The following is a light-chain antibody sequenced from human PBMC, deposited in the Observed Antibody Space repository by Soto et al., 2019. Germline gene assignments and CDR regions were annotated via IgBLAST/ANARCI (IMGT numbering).Light chain of an antibody. CDR1: QSISSW. J-gene: IGKJ1*01. Sequence: DIQMTQSPSTLSASVGDRVTITCRASQSISSWLAWYQQKPGKAPKLLIYKASSLESGVPSRFSGSGSGTEFTLTISSLQPDVFATYYCQQYNTILHWMFGQGTKVEIK. CDR2: KAS. CDR3: QQYNTILHWM. V-gene: IGKV1-5*03.